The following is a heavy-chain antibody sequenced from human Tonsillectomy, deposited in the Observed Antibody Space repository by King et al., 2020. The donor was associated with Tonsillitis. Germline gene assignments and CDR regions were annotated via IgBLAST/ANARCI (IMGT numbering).Heavy chain of an antibody. CDR3: AKAYYDFWSGYYWSGMDV. D-gene: IGHD3-3*01. Sequence: VQLVESGGGVVQPGTSLRLSCAASGFTFSSYGMHWVRQAPGKGLEWVAVISYDGSNNYYADSVKGRFTISRDNSKYTLYLQMNSLRVEDTAVYYCAKAYYDFWSGYYWSGMDVWGQGTTVTVPS. CDR1: GFTFSSYG. J-gene: IGHJ6*02. CDR2: ISYDGSNN. V-gene: IGHV3-30*18.